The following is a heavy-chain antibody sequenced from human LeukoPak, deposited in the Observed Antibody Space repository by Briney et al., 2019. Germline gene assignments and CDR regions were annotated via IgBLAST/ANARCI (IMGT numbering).Heavy chain of an antibody. D-gene: IGHD1-1*01. V-gene: IGHV3-23*01. CDR3: AKEYNSVG. Sequence: GESLRLSCAASGFTFSDYSMNWVRQAPGKGLEWVSGISVSGGTTFYADSVKGRFTISRDNSKNTLYLQMNSLRAQDAAVYYCAKEYNSVGWGQGTMVTVSS. J-gene: IGHJ4*02. CDR1: GFTFSDYS. CDR2: ISVSGGTT.